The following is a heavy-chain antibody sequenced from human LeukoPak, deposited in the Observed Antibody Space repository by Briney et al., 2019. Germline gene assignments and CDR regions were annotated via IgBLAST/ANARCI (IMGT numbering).Heavy chain of an antibody. CDR1: GFTFSSYS. J-gene: IGHJ3*02. Sequence: PGGSLRLSCAASGFTFSSYSMNWVRQAPGKGLEWVSSISSSSYIYYADSVKGRFTISRDNAKNSLYLQMNSLRAEDTAVYYCARDSPLRYFDWPRDVNDAFDIWGQGTMVTVSS. CDR2: ISSSSYI. D-gene: IGHD3-9*01. CDR3: ARDSPLRYFDWPRDVNDAFDI. V-gene: IGHV3-21*01.